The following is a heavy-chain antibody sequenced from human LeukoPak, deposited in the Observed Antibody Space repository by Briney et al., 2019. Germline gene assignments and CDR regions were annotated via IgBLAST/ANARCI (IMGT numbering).Heavy chain of an antibody. CDR2: FYNSGST. CDR1: GGSVSSYY. D-gene: IGHD4-23*01. CDR3: ARALRLWGGNSGIAFDI. V-gene: IGHV4-59*02. Sequence: SDTLSLTCTVSGGSVSSYYWSWIRHPPGKGREWIRYFYNSGSTNYHHSLKSRVTISEDMSNNQVSLKRSSVTAADTAVYYCARALRLWGGNSGIAFDIWGQGTMVTVSS. J-gene: IGHJ3*02.